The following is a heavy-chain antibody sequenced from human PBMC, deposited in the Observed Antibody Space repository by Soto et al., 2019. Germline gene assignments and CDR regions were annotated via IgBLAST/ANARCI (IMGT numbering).Heavy chain of an antibody. CDR2: IYPGDSDT. CDR3: ARQAPIYSSSSGGAFDI. D-gene: IGHD6-6*01. V-gene: IGHV5-51*01. J-gene: IGHJ3*02. Sequence: GESLKISCKGSGYSFTSYWIGWVRQMPGKGLEWMGIIYPGDSDTRYSPSFQGQVTISADKSISTAYLQWSSLKASDTAMYYWARQAPIYSSSSGGAFDIWGQGTMVTVSS. CDR1: GYSFTSYW.